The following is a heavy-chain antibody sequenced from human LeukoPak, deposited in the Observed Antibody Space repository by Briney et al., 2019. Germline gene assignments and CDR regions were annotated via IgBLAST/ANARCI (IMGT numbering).Heavy chain of an antibody. D-gene: IGHD3-10*02. CDR1: GFTFSTYT. V-gene: IGHV3-23*01. CDR3: AKYLFGSY. Sequence: GSLRLSCAASGFTFSTYTMNWVRQAPGKGLEWVSAISGSGGSTYYADSVKGRFTISRDNSKDTLYLQMNSLRAEDTAAYYCAKYLFGSYWGQGTLVTVSS. CDR2: ISGSGGST. J-gene: IGHJ4*02.